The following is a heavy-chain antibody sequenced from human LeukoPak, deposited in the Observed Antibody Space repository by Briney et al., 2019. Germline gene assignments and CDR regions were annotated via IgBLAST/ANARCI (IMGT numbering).Heavy chain of an antibody. CDR3: ARDALGSGSYEAFDI. CDR2: ITSSASTI. V-gene: IGHV3-48*04. J-gene: IGHJ3*02. Sequence: GGSLRLSCAASGFTFSSYSMNWVRQAPGKGLEWVSYITSSASTIYYADSVKGRFTISRDNAKNSLYLQMNSLRAEDTAVYYCARDALGSGSYEAFDIWGQGTMVTVSP. D-gene: IGHD3-10*01. CDR1: GFTFSSYS.